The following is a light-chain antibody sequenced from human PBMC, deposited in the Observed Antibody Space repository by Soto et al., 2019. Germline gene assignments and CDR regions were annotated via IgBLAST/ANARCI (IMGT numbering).Light chain of an antibody. CDR3: QQYVRSPWT. J-gene: IGKJ5*01. V-gene: IGKV3-20*01. Sequence: EVVLTQSPGTLSLSPGERATLSCRASQSISQSLAWYQQRPGQSPRLLIYDASRRATGIPDRFTGSGFGTDFTLTISRLAPEDLAVYYCQQYVRSPWTFGQGTRLEIK. CDR1: QSISQS. CDR2: DAS.